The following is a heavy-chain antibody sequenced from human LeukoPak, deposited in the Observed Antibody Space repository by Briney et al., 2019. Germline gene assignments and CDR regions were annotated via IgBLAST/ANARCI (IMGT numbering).Heavy chain of an antibody. CDR1: GFTFDNYA. V-gene: IGHV3-23*01. CDR2: TSGSGVNT. Sequence: GGSLRLSCAASGFTFDNYAMNWVSQAPGKGLEWVLGTSGSGVNTYYADSVKGRFTISRDNSKNTLYLQLNSLRGEDTAIYYCARDTSYNYGAHAMDVWGQGTTVTVSS. D-gene: IGHD4/OR15-4a*01. J-gene: IGHJ6*02. CDR3: ARDTSYNYGAHAMDV.